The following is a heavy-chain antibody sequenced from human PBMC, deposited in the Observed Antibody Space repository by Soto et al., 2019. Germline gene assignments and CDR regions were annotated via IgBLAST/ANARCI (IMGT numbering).Heavy chain of an antibody. D-gene: IGHD2-2*01. CDR2: LYSGGST. J-gene: IGHJ4*02. V-gene: IGHV3-53*01. CDR1: GFTFRSNY. Sequence: GGSLGLSCAASGFTFRSNYMTWVRQAPGKGLEWVSVLYSGGSTYYADSVKGRFTISRDSSKNTLYLQMNSLRAEDTALYYCARDSRNRNFFDFWGQGTLVTVSS. CDR3: ARDSRNRNFFDF.